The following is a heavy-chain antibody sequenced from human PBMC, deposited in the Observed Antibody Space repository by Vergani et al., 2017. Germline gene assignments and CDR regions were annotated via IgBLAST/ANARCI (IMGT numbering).Heavy chain of an antibody. D-gene: IGHD3-22*01. V-gene: IGHV4-39*07. CDR2: IYYSGST. CDR3: ARELYYYDSSGYPNDAFDI. J-gene: IGHJ3*02. Sequence: QLQLQESGPGLVKPSETLSLTCTVSGGSISSSSYYWGWIRQPPGKGLEWIGSIYYSGSTYYNPSLKSRVTISVDTSKNQFSLKLSSVTAADTAVYYCARELYYYDSSGYPNDAFDIWGQGTMVTVSS. CDR1: GGSISSSSYY.